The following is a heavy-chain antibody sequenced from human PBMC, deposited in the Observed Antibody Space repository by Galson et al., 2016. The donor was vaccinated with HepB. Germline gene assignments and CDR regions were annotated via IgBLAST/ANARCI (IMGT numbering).Heavy chain of an antibody. V-gene: IGHV3-48*02. CDR1: GFTFSTYS. J-gene: IGHJ6*02. D-gene: IGHD6-13*01. CDR2: IGSGSTTI. Sequence: SLRLSCAVSGFTFSTYSMNWVRQAPGKGLEWVSYIGSGSTTIYYADSVKGRFTISRDNAKNSLYLQMNSLRDDDTAVYYWARDGGQQVVRWERLRKVYYYYPMDVWGQGTTVTVSS. CDR3: ARDGGQQVVRWERLRKVYYYYPMDV.